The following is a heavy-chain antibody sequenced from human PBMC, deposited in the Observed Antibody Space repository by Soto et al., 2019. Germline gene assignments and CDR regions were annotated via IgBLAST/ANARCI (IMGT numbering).Heavy chain of an antibody. CDR3: ARHSVNCFDP. CDR1: GGSISSYY. J-gene: IGHJ5*02. CDR2: IYYSGST. Sequence: SETLSLTCTVSGGSISSYYWSWIRQPPGKGLEWIGYIYYSGSTNYNPSLKSRVTISVDTSKNQFSLKLSSVTAADTAVYYCARHSVNCFDPWGQGTLVTVSS. V-gene: IGHV4-59*08.